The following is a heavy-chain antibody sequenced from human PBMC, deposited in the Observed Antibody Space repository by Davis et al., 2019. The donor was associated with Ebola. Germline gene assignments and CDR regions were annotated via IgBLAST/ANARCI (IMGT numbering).Heavy chain of an antibody. CDR1: RYTFPAYY. J-gene: IGHJ5*02. Sequence: ASVPVSCKASRYTFPAYYIHWVRQAPGQGLEWLGWINPNSGGTNYAQKFQGRVTMTRDTSISTAYMELSRLRSDDTAVYYCARVQRSTRGGWFDPWGQGTLVTVSS. CDR3: ARVQRSTRGGWFDP. CDR2: INPNSGGT. V-gene: IGHV1-2*02. D-gene: IGHD2-2*01.